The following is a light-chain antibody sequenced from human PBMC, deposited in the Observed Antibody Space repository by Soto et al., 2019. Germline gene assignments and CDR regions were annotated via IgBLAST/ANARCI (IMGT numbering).Light chain of an antibody. CDR2: DVS. CDR3: QQRSDWPWT. Sequence: MTQSPASLSVSPGERATLSCRASQSVSSYLAWYQQKPGQAPRLLVYDVSNRATGIPARFSGGGSGTDFTLAISNLEPEDFAVYYCQQRSDWPWTFGQGTKVDIK. CDR1: QSVSSY. V-gene: IGKV3-11*01. J-gene: IGKJ1*01.